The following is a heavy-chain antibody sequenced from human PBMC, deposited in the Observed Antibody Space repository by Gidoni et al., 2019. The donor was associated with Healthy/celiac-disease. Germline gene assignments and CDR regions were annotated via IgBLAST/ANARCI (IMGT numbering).Heavy chain of an antibody. V-gene: IGHV1-8*01. J-gene: IGHJ4*02. CDR3: ARGLREFWELPTLELDY. Sequence: QVQLVQSGAEVKKPGASVKVSCKASGYTFTSYDINWVRQATGQGLEWMGWMNPTSGNTGYAQKFQGRVTMTRNTSISTAYMELSSLRSEDTAVYYCARGLREFWELPTLELDYWGQGTLVTVSS. CDR2: MNPTSGNT. CDR1: GYTFTSYD. D-gene: IGHD1-26*01.